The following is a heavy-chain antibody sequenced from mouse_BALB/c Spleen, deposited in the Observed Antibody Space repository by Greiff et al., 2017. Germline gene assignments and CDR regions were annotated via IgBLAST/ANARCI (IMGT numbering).Heavy chain of an antibody. Sequence: EVMLVESGGGLVQPGGSRKLSCAASGFTFSSFGMHWVRQAPEKGLEWVAYISSGSSTIYYADTVKGRFTISRDNPKNTLFLQMTSLRSEDTAMYYCARQGITTDYYAMDYWGQGTSVTVSS. D-gene: IGHD1-1*01. CDR3: ARQGITTDYYAMDY. CDR2: ISSGSSTI. CDR1: GFTFSSFG. V-gene: IGHV5-17*02. J-gene: IGHJ4*01.